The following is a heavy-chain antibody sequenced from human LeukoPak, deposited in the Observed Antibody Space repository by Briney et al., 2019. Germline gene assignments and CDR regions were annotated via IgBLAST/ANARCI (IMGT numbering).Heavy chain of an antibody. CDR1: GDSISSYY. D-gene: IGHD3-10*01. CDR3: ARGRGSLTY. Sequence: SETLSLTCTVSGDSISSYYWSWIRQPPGKGLEWIGYFYDTRSPKYNPSLERRVTISVDMSRNQFSLNLTSVTAADTAVYYCARGRGSLTYWGQGTLATVSS. J-gene: IGHJ4*02. CDR2: FYDTRSP. V-gene: IGHV4-59*01.